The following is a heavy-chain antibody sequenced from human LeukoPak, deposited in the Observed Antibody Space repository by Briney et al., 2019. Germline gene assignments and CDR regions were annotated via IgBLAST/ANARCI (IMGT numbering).Heavy chain of an antibody. CDR1: GGTFSSYA. D-gene: IGHD3-22*01. CDR2: IIPIFGTA. J-gene: IGHJ4*02. V-gene: IGHV1-69*05. Sequence: SVKVFCKASGGTFSSYAISWVRQAPGQGLEWMGGIIPIFGTANYAQKFQGRVTITTDESTSTAYMELSSLRSEDTAVYYCASRFCTYYYDSSGCGGLDYWGQGTLVTVSS. CDR3: ASRFCTYYYDSSGCGGLDY.